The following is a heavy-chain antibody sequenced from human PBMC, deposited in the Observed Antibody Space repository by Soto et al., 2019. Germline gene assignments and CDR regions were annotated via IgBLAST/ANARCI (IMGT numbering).Heavy chain of an antibody. D-gene: IGHD5-18*01. CDR3: ARAVDTSEMAFDY. J-gene: IGHJ4*02. CDR2: IYHSGST. CDR1: GGSISSGGYS. V-gene: IGHV4-30-2*01. Sequence: QLQLQESGSGLVKPSQTLSLTCAVSGGSISSGGYSWSWIRQPPGKGLEWIGYIYHSGSTYYNPSLQSRVTISVDRSKNQFSLKLSSVTAADTAVYYCARAVDTSEMAFDYWGQGTLVTVSS.